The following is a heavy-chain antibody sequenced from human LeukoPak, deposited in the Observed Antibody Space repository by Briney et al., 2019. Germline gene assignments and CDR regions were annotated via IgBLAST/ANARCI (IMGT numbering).Heavy chain of an antibody. V-gene: IGHV1-2*02. CDR2: INPNTGGT. CDR1: GYTFTAYY. Sequence: ASVKVSCKASGYTFTAYYIHWVRQAPGQGLEWMGWINPNTGGTHYEQKFQGRVTMTRDTSITTAYMELSRLISDDTAVYYCARLGDFYGDFDCWGQGTLVTVSS. D-gene: IGHD3-16*01. J-gene: IGHJ4*02. CDR3: ARLGDFYGDFDC.